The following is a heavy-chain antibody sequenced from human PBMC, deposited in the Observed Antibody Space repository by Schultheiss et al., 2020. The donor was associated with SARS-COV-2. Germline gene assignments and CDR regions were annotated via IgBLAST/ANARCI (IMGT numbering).Heavy chain of an antibody. Sequence: SETLSLTCTVSGGSISSGGYYWSWIRQPPGKGLEWIGYIYYSGSTNYNPSLKSRLTISVDTSKNQFSLKLSSVTAADTAVYYCARGGQQLAHYYYYGMDVWGQGTTVTVSS. J-gene: IGHJ6*02. CDR1: GGSISSGGYY. CDR3: ARGGQQLAHYYYYGMDV. D-gene: IGHD6-13*01. CDR2: IYYSGST. V-gene: IGHV4-61*08.